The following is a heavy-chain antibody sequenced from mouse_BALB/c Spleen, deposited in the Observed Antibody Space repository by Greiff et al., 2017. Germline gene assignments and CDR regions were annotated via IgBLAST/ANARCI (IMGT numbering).Heavy chain of an antibody. CDR1: GFTFSDYG. CDR2: ISNLAYSI. V-gene: IGHV5-15*02. J-gene: IGHJ3*01. CDR3: ARAYYGNYGFAY. Sequence: EVMLVESGGGLVQPGGSRKLSCAASGFTFSDYGMAWVRQAPGKGPEWVAFISNLAYSIYYADTVTGRFTISRENAKNTLYLQMSSLRSEDTALYYCARAYYGNYGFAYWGQGTLVTVSA. D-gene: IGHD2-10*01.